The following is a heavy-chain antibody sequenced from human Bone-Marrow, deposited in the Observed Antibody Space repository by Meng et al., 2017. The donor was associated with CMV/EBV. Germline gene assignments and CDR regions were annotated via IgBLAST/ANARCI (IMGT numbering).Heavy chain of an antibody. CDR2: IYYSGST. CDR3: ARGRNYYDSSGYYSASGGDFDY. D-gene: IGHD3-22*01. V-gene: IGHV4-59*01. J-gene: IGHJ4*02. Sequence: YYWSWIRQPPGKGLEWIGYIYYSGSTNYNPSLKSRVTISVDTSKNQFSLKLNSVTAADTAVYYCARGRNYYDSSGYYSASGGDFDYWGQGTLVTVSS. CDR1: YY.